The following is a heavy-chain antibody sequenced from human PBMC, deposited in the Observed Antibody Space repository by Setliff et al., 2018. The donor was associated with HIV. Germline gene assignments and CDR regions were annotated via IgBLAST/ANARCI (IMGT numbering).Heavy chain of an antibody. CDR1: GGSISSSSYY. V-gene: IGHV4-39*07. Sequence: PSETLSLTCIVSGGSISSSSYYWGWIRQPPGKGLEWIGTVYYSGSTYYNPSLKSRVTIEVDTSENQFSLKLSSVTAADTAVYYCARDGYSSSWYVISGSFDYWGQGILVTVSS. D-gene: IGHD6-13*01. CDR3: ARDGYSSSWYVISGSFDY. CDR2: VYYSGST. J-gene: IGHJ4*02.